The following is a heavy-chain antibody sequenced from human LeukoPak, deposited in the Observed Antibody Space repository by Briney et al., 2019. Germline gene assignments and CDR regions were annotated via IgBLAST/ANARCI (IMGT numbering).Heavy chain of an antibody. J-gene: IGHJ4*02. CDR3: AKVRGFGELFFDY. CDR2: ISGSGGST. D-gene: IGHD3-10*01. CDR1: GFTFSSYA. V-gene: IGHV3-23*01. Sequence: GGSLRLSCAASGFTFSSYAMSWVRQAPGKGLEWVSAISGSGGSTYYADSVKGRLTISRDNSKNTLYLQMNSLRAEDTAVYYCAKVRGFGELFFDYWGQGTLVTVSS.